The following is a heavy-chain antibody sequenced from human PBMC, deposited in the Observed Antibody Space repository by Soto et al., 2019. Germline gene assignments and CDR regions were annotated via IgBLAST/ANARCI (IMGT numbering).Heavy chain of an antibody. CDR3: AKDDFWSGLIDY. CDR2: ISSSSSYI. V-gene: IGHV3-21*01. Sequence: GSLRLSCAASGFTFSSYSMNWVRQAPGKGLEWVSSISSSSSYIYYADSVKGRFTISRDNAKNSLYLQMNSLRAEDTAVYYCAKDDFWSGLIDYWGQGTLVTVSS. J-gene: IGHJ4*02. CDR1: GFTFSSYS. D-gene: IGHD3-3*01.